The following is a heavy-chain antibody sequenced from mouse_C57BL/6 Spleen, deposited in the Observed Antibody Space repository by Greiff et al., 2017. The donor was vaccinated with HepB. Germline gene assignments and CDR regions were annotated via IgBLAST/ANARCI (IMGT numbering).Heavy chain of an antibody. CDR3: ARGTVAPFAY. J-gene: IGHJ3*01. CDR2: INPGSGGT. D-gene: IGHD1-1*01. Sequence: QVQLQQSGAELVRPGTSVKVSCKASGYAFTNYLIEWVKQRPGQGLEWIGVINPGSGGTNYNEKFKGKATLTADKSSSTAYMQLSSLTSEDSAVYFCARGTVAPFAYWGQGTLVTVSA. CDR1: GYAFTNYL. V-gene: IGHV1-54*01.